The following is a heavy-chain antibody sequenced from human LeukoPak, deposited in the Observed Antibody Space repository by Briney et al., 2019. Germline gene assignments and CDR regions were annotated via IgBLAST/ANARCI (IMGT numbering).Heavy chain of an antibody. V-gene: IGHV4-39*07. CDR3: ARTPCGILTPLPLCYYYYYGMDV. CDR1: GGSISSSSYY. Sequence: SETLSLTCTVSGGSISSSSYYWSWIRQPPGKGLEWIGEINHSGSTNYNPSLKSRVTISVDTSKNQFSLKLSSVTAADTAVYYCARTPCGILTPLPLCYYYYYGMDVWGQGTTVTVSS. D-gene: IGHD3-9*01. J-gene: IGHJ6*02. CDR2: INHSGST.